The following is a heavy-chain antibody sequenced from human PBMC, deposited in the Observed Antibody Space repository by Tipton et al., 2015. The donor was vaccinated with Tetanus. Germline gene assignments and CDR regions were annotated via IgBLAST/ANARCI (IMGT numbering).Heavy chain of an antibody. D-gene: IGHD2/OR15-2a*01. CDR3: AREDYFDISAFDI. CDR2: ISHSGSS. CDR1: GGSFSLYY. Sequence: TLSLTCTVSGGSFSLYYWNWVRQSPGKGLEWIGEISHSGSSNYSPSLKSRVTISVDTSKNQFSLRLTSVTAADTAVYYCAREDYFDISAFDIWGQGTMVTVSS. J-gene: IGHJ3*02. V-gene: IGHV4-34*01.